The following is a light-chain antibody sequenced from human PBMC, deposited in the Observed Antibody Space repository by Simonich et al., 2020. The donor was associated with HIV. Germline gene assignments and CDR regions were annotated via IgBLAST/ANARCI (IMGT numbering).Light chain of an antibody. J-gene: IGLJ3*02. CDR3: CSYAGTYTLV. CDR2: DVS. Sequence: QSALTQPRSVSGSPGQSFTISCTGTSSDFGGSNFVSWYQHYPGEAPKLMIYDVSKRPTGVPDRFSGSKAGNTASLTISGLQADDEGDYYCCSYAGTYTLVFGGGTELTVL. V-gene: IGLV2-11*01. CDR1: SSDFGGSNF.